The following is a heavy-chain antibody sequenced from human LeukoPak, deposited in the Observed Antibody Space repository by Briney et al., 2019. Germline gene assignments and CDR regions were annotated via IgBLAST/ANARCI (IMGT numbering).Heavy chain of an antibody. CDR2: IYYSGNT. J-gene: IGHJ4*02. D-gene: IGHD1-26*01. CDR3: ARDVGATPGYFDY. V-gene: IGHV4-59*01. CDR1: GGSISSYY. Sequence: PSETLSLTCTVSGGSISSYYWNWIRQPPGKGLEWIAYIYYSGNTNYNPSLKSRVTISVDTSKNQFSLKLSSVTAADTAVYYCARDVGATPGYFDYWGQGTLVTVSS.